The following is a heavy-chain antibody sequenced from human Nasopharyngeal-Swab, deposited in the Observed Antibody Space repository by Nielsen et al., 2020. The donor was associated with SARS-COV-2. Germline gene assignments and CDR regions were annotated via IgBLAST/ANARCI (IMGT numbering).Heavy chain of an antibody. D-gene: IGHD5-24*01. CDR3: ARHGMAEDY. Sequence: ASVKVSCKASGYIFTSYDISWVRQARGQGLEWMGWIGAYNGNTNYAQKFQDRVTMTTDTSTSTVYMGLRSLRSDDTAVYYFARHGMAEDYWGQGTLVTVSS. CDR1: GYIFTSYD. J-gene: IGHJ4*02. V-gene: IGHV1-18*01. CDR2: IGAYNGNT.